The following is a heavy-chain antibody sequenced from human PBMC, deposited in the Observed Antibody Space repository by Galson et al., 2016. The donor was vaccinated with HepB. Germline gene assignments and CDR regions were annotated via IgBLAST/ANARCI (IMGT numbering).Heavy chain of an antibody. CDR3: ARERVVTAEEYYCYFDV. Sequence: SETLSLTCTVSGGSVSSTSYYWSWIRQPPGKGLEWLGHIYFSGSPKYNPSLKSRVTMSVDTSKNQFSLTLNSVTATDTAIYYCARERVVTAEEYYCYFDVWGRGTLVTVSS. CDR2: IYFSGSP. CDR1: GGSVSSTSYY. J-gene: IGHJ2*01. V-gene: IGHV4-61*01. D-gene: IGHD2-21*02.